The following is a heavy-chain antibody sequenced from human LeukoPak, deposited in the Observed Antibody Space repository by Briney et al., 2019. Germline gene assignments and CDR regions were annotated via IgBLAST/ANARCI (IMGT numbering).Heavy chain of an antibody. CDR3: ARTSQYQLRTTHDAFDI. D-gene: IGHD2-2*01. J-gene: IGHJ3*02. Sequence: SETLSLTCTVSGGSISSYYWSWIRQPPGKGLEWIGYIYYSGSTNYNPSLKSRVTISVDTSKNQFSLKLSSVTAADTAVYYCARTSQYQLRTTHDAFDIWGQGTMVTVSS. V-gene: IGHV4-59*08. CDR2: IYYSGST. CDR1: GGSISSYY.